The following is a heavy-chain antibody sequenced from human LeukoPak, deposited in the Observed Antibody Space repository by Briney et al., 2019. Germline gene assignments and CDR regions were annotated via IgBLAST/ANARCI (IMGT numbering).Heavy chain of an antibody. J-gene: IGHJ3*02. CDR3: ARDRMDIVATLPDDAFDI. CDR2: IIPIFGTA. CDR1: GYTFTSYG. D-gene: IGHD5-12*01. V-gene: IGHV1-69*06. Sequence: SVKVSCKASGYTFTSYGITWVRQAPGQGLEWMGGIIPIFGTANYAQKFQGRVTITADKSTSTAYMELSSLRSEDTAVYYCARDRMDIVATLPDDAFDIWGQGTMVTVSS.